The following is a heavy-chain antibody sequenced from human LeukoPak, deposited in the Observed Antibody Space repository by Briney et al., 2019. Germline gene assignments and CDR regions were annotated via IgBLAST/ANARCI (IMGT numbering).Heavy chain of an antibody. D-gene: IGHD6-19*01. J-gene: IGHJ4*02. CDR2: ISSSGSTI. V-gene: IGHV3-48*03. CDR1: GFTFSSYE. Sequence: PGGSLRLSCAASGFTFSSYEMNWVRQAPGKGLEWVSYISSSGSTIYYADSVKGRFTISRDNAKNSLYLQMNSLRAEDTAVYYCARQKQWLASYYFDYWGQGTLVTVSS. CDR3: ARQKQWLASYYFDY.